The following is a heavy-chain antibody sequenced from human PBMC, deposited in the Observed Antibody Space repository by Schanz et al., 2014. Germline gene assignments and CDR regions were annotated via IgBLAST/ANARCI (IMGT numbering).Heavy chain of an antibody. CDR3: ARLPVGYGSGIWDV. CDR2: IATSSSTR. D-gene: IGHD3-10*01. V-gene: IGHV3-48*01. J-gene: IGHJ6*02. Sequence: EVQLLESGGGLVQPGGSLRLSCAASGFTVSSNHMSWVRQAPGKGLEWVSYIATSSSTRHYADSVKGRVTISRDNAKNSLFLQMNSLRVEDTAVYYCARLPVGYGSGIWDVWGQGTSVTVSS. CDR1: GFTVSSNH.